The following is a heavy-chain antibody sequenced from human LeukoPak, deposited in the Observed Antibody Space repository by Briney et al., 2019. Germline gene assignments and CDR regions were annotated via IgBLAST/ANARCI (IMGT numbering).Heavy chain of an antibody. CDR1: GFTFGDYA. V-gene: IGHV3-49*04. Sequence: GGSLRLSCTASGFTFGDYAMSWVRQAPGKGLEWVGFIRSKAYGGTTEYAASVKGRFTVSRDDSKNIAYLQMNNLKTEDTAVYYCTRVSLVVASVFFDYWGQGTLVTVSS. CDR2: IRSKAYGGTT. J-gene: IGHJ4*02. CDR3: TRVSLVVASVFFDY. D-gene: IGHD2-15*01.